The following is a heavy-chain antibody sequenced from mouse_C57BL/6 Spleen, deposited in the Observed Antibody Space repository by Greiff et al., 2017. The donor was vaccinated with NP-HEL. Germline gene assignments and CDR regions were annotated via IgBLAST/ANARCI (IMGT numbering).Heavy chain of an antibody. Sequence: EVQLQQSGPGLVKPSQSLSLTCSVTGYSITSGYYWNWIRQFPGNKLEWMGYISYDGSNNYNPSLKNRISITRDTSKNQFFLKLNSVTTEDTATYYCARNWERSYYFDYWGQGTTLTVSP. CDR2: ISYDGSN. CDR3: ARNWERSYYFDY. D-gene: IGHD4-1*01. CDR1: GYSITSGYY. V-gene: IGHV3-6*01. J-gene: IGHJ2*01.